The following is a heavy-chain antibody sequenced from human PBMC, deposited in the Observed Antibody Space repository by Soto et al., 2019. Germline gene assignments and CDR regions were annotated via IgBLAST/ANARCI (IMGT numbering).Heavy chain of an antibody. CDR3: VRGPYNYNSRYFDY. J-gene: IGHJ4*02. CDR2: INHSGIT. Sequence: SLTCTFSGGSFSGYFWTWIRQPPGKGLEWLAEINHSGITNYNPSVESRVSMSVDTSKNQFSLRLYSVTAADTAVYYCVRGPYNYNSRYFDYWGQGTLVTVSS. CDR1: GGSFSGYF. V-gene: IGHV4-34*01. D-gene: IGHD1-1*01.